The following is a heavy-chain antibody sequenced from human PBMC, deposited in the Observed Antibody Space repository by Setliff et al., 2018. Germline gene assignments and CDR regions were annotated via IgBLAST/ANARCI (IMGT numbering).Heavy chain of an antibody. CDR3: GRVFSRIEGWGNWFDP. CDR2: SYDSGSS. D-gene: IGHD2-15*01. CDR1: GGSVSNSGFF. V-gene: IGHV4-39*01. J-gene: IGHJ5*02. Sequence: SETLSLTCTVSGGSVSNSGFFWGWLRQAPGKGLEWIGNSYDSGSSNYNASLKSRLIITRDTSKNQISLKLTSVTAADTAVYYCGRVFSRIEGWGNWFDPWGQGILVTVSS.